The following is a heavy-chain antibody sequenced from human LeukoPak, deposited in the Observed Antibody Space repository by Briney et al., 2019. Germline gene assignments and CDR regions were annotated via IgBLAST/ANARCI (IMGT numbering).Heavy chain of an antibody. Sequence: ASVKVSCKASGYTFTSYGISWVRQAPGQGLEWMGWISAYNGNTNYAQKLQGRVTMTTDTSTSTAYMELRSLRSDDTAVYYCARGKMTVPAAMMDFDYRGQGTLVTVSS. V-gene: IGHV1-18*01. D-gene: IGHD2-2*01. CDR1: GYTFTSYG. CDR2: ISAYNGNT. CDR3: ARGKMTVPAAMMDFDY. J-gene: IGHJ4*02.